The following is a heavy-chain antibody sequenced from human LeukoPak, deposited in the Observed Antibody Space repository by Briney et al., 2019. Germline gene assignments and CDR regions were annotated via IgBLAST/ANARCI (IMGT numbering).Heavy chain of an antibody. J-gene: IGHJ5*02. V-gene: IGHV1-69*05. D-gene: IGHD2-2*01. CDR3: ARSGIVPAATSYNWFDP. Sequence: SVKVSCKASGGTFSSYAISWVRQAPGQGLEWMGGIIPIFGTANYAQKFQGRVTITTDESTSTAYMELSSLGSEDTAVYYCARSGIVPAATSYNWFDPWGQGTLVTVSS. CDR2: IIPIFGTA. CDR1: GGTFSSYA.